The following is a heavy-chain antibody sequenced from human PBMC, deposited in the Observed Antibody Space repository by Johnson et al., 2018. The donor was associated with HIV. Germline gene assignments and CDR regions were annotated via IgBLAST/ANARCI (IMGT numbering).Heavy chain of an antibody. V-gene: IGHV3-66*01. D-gene: IGHD4-17*01. Sequence: VQLVESGGGLVQPGGSLRLSCAASGFTVSSNYMSWVRQAPGKGLEWVSVIYSGGKTYYADSVKGRFTISRDNTKNSLYLEMNSLRAEDTAVYYCARALTTDAFDIWGQGTMVTVSS. CDR3: ARALTTDAFDI. CDR2: IYSGGKT. J-gene: IGHJ3*02. CDR1: GFTVSSNY.